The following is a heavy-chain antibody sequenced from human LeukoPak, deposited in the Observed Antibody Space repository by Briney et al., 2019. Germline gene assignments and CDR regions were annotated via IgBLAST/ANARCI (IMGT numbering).Heavy chain of an antibody. D-gene: IGHD1-26*01. CDR3: ARGVGASLSSNWFDP. J-gene: IGHJ5*02. CDR2: IYTSGRT. V-gene: IGHV4-4*07. CDR1: GGSISNYY. Sequence: SETLSLTCTVSGGSISNYYRSWIRQPAGKGLEWIGRIYTSGRTNYNSSLKSRVTLSVDTSKNQFSLKLSSVTAADTAVYYCARGVGASLSSNWFDPWGQGTLVTVSS.